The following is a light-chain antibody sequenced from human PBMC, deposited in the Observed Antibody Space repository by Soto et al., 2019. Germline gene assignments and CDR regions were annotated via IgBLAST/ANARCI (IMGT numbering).Light chain of an antibody. V-gene: IGKV3-20*01. CDR3: QQYGSSPYT. CDR2: GAS. J-gene: IGKJ2*01. CDR1: QSVSGSY. Sequence: EIVLTQSPGTLSLSPGERATLSCRASQSVSGSYLAWYQQKPGQAPRLLIYGASSRATGIPDRFSGSGSEKDFTLAISRLEPEDFAVYYCQQYGSSPYTFGQGTKLEMK.